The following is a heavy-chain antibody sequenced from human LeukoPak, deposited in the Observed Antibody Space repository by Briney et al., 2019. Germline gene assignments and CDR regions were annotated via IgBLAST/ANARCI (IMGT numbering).Heavy chain of an antibody. D-gene: IGHD1-26*01. CDR1: GFTFSSYG. CDR2: IRYDGSDK. Sequence: GGSLRLSCAASGFTFSSYGMHWVRQAPGKGLEWVGFIRYDGSDKYYADSVKGRFTISRDIPKNTLYLQVNSLRAEDTAVYYCAKDTWEVGATSEIDYWGQGTLVTVSS. J-gene: IGHJ4*02. V-gene: IGHV3-30*02. CDR3: AKDTWEVGATSEIDY.